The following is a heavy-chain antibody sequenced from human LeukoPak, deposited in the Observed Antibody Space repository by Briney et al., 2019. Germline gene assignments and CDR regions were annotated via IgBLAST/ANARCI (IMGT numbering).Heavy chain of an antibody. J-gene: IGHJ4*02. CDR2: INPSGGST. Sequence: GASVKVSCKASGCTFTSYYMHWVRQAPGQGLEWMGIINPSGGSTSYAQKFQGRVTMTRDMSTSTVYMELSSLRSEDTAVYYCARAWGQLVPFDYWGQGTLVTVSS. CDR3: ARAWGQLVPFDY. D-gene: IGHD6-6*01. CDR1: GCTFTSYY. V-gene: IGHV1-46*01.